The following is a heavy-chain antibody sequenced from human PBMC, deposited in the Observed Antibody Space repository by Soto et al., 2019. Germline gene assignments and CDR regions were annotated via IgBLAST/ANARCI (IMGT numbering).Heavy chain of an antibody. CDR2: IKSKTDGGTT. D-gene: IGHD3-22*01. CDR1: GFTFSNAW. J-gene: IGHJ4*02. CDR3: TTGDGPIYYDSSGYYFDY. Sequence: GGSLRLSCAASGFTFSNAWISWVRQAPGKGLEWVGRIKSKTDGGTTDYAAPVKGRFTISRDDSKNTLYLQMNSLKTEDTAVYYCTTGDGPIYYDSSGYYFDYWGQGTLVTVSS. V-gene: IGHV3-15*01.